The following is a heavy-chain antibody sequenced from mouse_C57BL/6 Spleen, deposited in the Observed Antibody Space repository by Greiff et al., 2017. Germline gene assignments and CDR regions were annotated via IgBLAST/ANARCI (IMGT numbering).Heavy chain of an antibody. V-gene: IGHV1-69*01. CDR2: FDPSDSYT. J-gene: IGHJ2*01. CDR3: ARREETYGSSWYYFDY. CDR1: GYTFTSYW. D-gene: IGHD1-1*01. Sequence: QVQLQQPGAELVMPGASVKLSCKASGYTFTSYWMHWVKQRPGQGLEWIGEFDPSDSYTKYNQKFKGKSTLTVDKSSITAYMRLSSLTSEDSAVYYCARREETYGSSWYYFDYWGQGTTLTVSS.